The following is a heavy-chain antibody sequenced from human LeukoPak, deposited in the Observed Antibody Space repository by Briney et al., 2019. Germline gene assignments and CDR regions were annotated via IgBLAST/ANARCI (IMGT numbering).Heavy chain of an antibody. J-gene: IGHJ3*02. Sequence: PSETLSLTCTVSGGSISSGGYYWSWIRQHPGTGLEWIGYIYYSGSTYYNPSLKSRVTISVDTSKNQFSLKLSSVTAADTAVYYCARAEDDSSGYFPIWSAFDIWGQGTMVTVSS. CDR3: ARAEDDSSGYFPIWSAFDI. V-gene: IGHV4-31*03. D-gene: IGHD3-22*01. CDR2: IYYSGST. CDR1: GGSISSGGYY.